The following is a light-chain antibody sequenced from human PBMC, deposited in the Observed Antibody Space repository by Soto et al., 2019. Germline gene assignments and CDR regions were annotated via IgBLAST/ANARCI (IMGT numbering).Light chain of an antibody. CDR1: SSDIGGYYL. CDR3: SSYTSSSSLYV. Sequence: QSALTQPASVSGSPGQSITISCTGTSSDIGGYYLVSWYQQHPGKAPKLMIYEVSNRPSGVSNRFSASKSGNTASLTISGLQAEDEADYYCSSYTSSSSLYVFGTGTKLTVL. V-gene: IGLV2-14*01. J-gene: IGLJ1*01. CDR2: EVS.